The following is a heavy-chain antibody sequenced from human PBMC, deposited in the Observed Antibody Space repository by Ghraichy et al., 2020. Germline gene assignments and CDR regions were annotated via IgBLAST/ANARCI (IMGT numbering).Heavy chain of an antibody. D-gene: IGHD1-26*01. J-gene: IGHJ4*02. CDR3: ARGGGEWELLNTLFDY. V-gene: IGHV4-34*01. Sequence: SETLSLTCAVYGGSFSGYYWSWIRQPPGKGLEWIGEINHSGSTNYNPSLKSRVTISVDTSKNQFSLKLSSVTAADTAVYYCARGGGEWELLNTLFDYWGQGTLVTVSS. CDR2: INHSGST. CDR1: GGSFSGYY.